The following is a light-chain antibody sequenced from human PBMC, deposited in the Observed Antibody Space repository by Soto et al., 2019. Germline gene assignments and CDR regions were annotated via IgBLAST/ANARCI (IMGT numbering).Light chain of an antibody. Sequence: EIVMTQSPATLSVSPGERATLSCRAGQSVSSYLAWYQQKPGQAPRLLIYGASTRATGIPARFSGSESGTEFTPTISSLQSEDFAVYYCQQYNNWPRTFGQGTKVDIK. V-gene: IGKV3-15*01. CDR1: QSVSSY. CDR2: GAS. CDR3: QQYNNWPRT. J-gene: IGKJ1*01.